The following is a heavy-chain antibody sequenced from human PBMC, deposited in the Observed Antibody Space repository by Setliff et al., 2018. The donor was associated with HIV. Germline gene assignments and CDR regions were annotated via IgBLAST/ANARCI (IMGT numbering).Heavy chain of an antibody. J-gene: IGHJ4*02. D-gene: IGHD3-10*01. CDR2: IDHSGNI. CDR3: ARGLNYYGSGSYLPIGY. V-gene: IGHV4-34*01. Sequence: SETLSLTCAVYGGSFNDYYWTWIRQPPGKGLEWIGEIDHSGNIKYHASLKSRVTISKDTSKNQISLKLRSVTAADTAVYYCARGLNYYGSGSYLPIGYWGQGTLVTVSS. CDR1: GGSFNDYY.